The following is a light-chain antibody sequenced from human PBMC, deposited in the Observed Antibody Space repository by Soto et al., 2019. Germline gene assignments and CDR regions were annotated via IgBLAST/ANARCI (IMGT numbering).Light chain of an antibody. V-gene: IGKV1-5*01. CDR2: DAS. Sequence: DIQMTQSPSTLSASVGDRVTITGRASQSISSWLAWYQQKPGKAHKLMIYDASSLESGVPSRFSGSGSGTEFTLTISSLQPDDFATYYGQQYNSYPTWPFSQGTKVDIK. J-gene: IGKJ1*01. CDR1: QSISSW. CDR3: QQYNSYPTWP.